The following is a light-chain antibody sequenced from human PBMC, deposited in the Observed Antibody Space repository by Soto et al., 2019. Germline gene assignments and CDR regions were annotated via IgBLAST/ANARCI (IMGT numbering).Light chain of an antibody. CDR2: SNN. V-gene: IGLV1-44*01. J-gene: IGLJ2*01. Sequence: QAVVTQPPSASGTPGQRVTISCSGSSSNIGSNTVNWYQQLPGTAPKLLIYSNNQRPSGVPDRFSGSKSGTSASLAISGLQSEDEADYYCAAWDDSLNARVVFGGGTQLTVL. CDR1: SSNIGSNT. CDR3: AAWDDSLNARVV.